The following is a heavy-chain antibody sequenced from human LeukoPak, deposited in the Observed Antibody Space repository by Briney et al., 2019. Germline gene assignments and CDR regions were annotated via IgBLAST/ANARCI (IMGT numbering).Heavy chain of an antibody. CDR2: IYHTGTT. CDR1: GDSISSGGYY. CDR3: ARVQRPISSWFDP. V-gene: IGHV4-30-2*01. Sequence: SQTLSLTCSVSGDSISSGGYYWGWIRQPPGKGLEWIGYIYHTGTTYYNPSLKSRVTISVDRSKNQFSLMLSSVTAADTAVYYCARVQRPISSWFDPWSQGTLVTVSS. J-gene: IGHJ5*02.